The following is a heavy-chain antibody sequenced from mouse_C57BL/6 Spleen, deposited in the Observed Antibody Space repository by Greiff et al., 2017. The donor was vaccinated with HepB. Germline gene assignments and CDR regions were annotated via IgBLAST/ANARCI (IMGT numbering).Heavy chain of an antibody. J-gene: IGHJ3*01. CDR3: ARGGDYDPWFAY. D-gene: IGHD2-4*01. CDR2: ISYDGSN. CDR1: GYSITSGYY. V-gene: IGHV3-6*01. Sequence: VQLKESGPGLVKPSQSLSLTCSVTGYSITSGYYWNWIRQFPGNKLEWMGYISYDGSNNYNPSLKNRISITRDTSKNQFFLKLNSVTTEDTATYYCARGGDYDPWFAYWGQGTLVTVSA.